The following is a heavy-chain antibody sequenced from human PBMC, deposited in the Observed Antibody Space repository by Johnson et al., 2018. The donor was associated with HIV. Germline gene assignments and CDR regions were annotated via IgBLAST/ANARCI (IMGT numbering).Heavy chain of an antibody. J-gene: IGHJ3*01. CDR2: IRYDGSNK. CDR1: GFTFSNYG. V-gene: IGHV3-30*02. CDR3: ARDAYYGSGSYSQRNTFDV. D-gene: IGHD3-10*01. Sequence: QVQLVESGGGVVQPGGSLRLSCAASGFTFSNYGMHWVRQAPGKGLEWVAFIRYDGSNKYYGDSVDVTGRFTISRDNYKNTLYLQMNSLRAEDTAVYYCARDAYYGSGSYSQRNTFDVWGQGTMVAVSS.